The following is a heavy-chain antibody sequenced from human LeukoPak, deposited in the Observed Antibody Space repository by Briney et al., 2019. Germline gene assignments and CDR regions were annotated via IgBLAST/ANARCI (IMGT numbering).Heavy chain of an antibody. CDR2: ISGSGGST. CDR3: AKAGRYDYYYGMDV. Sequence: GGSLRLSCAASGFTFSSYAMSWVRQAPGKGLEWVSAISGSGGSTYYADSVKGRFTISRDNSKNTLYLQMNSLRAEDTAVYYCAKAGRYDYYYGMDVWGQGTTVTVSS. CDR1: GFTFSSYA. V-gene: IGHV3-23*01. J-gene: IGHJ6*02.